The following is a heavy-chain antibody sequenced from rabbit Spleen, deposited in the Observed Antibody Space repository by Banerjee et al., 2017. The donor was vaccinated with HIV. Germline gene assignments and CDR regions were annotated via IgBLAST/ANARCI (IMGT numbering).Heavy chain of an antibody. J-gene: IGHJ6*01. D-gene: IGHD7-1*01. V-gene: IGHV1S40*01. CDR3: ARFYAGYGDFGFAAM. Sequence: QSLEESGGDLVKPGASLTLTCTASGFSFSTTDYMCWVRQAPGKGLGWIACIAAGSGGTTYYANWAKGRFTISKTSSTTVTLQMTSLTAADTATYFCARFYAGYGDFGFAAMWGQGTLVTVS. CDR2: IAAGSGGTT. CDR1: GFSFSTTDY.